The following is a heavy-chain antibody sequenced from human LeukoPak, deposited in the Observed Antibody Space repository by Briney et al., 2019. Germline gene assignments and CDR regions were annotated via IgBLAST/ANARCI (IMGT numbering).Heavy chain of an antibody. J-gene: IGHJ4*02. CDR1: GYDFTSVG. V-gene: IGHV1-18*01. CDR2: ISSYNGNT. CDR3: ARAGSGSGWYFGY. Sequence: ASVKVSCKASGYDFTSVGITWVRRAPGQGLEWMGWISSYNGNTRYAQKFQGRVAMTTDTSTTTAYMELRGLRFNDTAVYYCARAGSGSGWYFGYWGQGTLVTVSS. D-gene: IGHD6-19*01.